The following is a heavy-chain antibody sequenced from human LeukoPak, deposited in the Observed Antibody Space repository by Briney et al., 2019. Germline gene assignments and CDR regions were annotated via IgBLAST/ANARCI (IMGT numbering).Heavy chain of an antibody. CDR2: IYTSGST. V-gene: IGHV4-4*09. Sequence: SETLSLTCTVSGGSISSYYWSWIRQPPGKGLEWIGYIYTSGSTNYNPSLKSRVTISVDTSKNQFSLKLSSVTAADTAVYYCARHWELLEGDSYYYYLDVWAKGTTVTVPS. CDR1: GGSISSYY. J-gene: IGHJ6*03. D-gene: IGHD1-26*01. CDR3: ARHWELLEGDSYYYYLDV.